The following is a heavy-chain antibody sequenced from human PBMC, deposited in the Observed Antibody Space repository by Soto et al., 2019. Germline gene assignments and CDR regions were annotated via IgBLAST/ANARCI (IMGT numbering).Heavy chain of an antibody. CDR2: VSFDGSNS. V-gene: IGHV3-30-3*01. J-gene: IGHJ6*04. D-gene: IGHD2-2*01. CDR3: ARPIVPAIQNHPSSYYGLDV. Sequence: QVQLVESGGGVVQPGRSLRLSCAASGFTFSNYAMHWVRQAPGKGLDWVAVVSFDGSNSYYADSVKGRFTISRDNSKNTLFLQMNSLRPEDTAVYFCARPIVPAIQNHPSSYYGLDVWGKGNKVCVYS. CDR1: GFTFSNYA.